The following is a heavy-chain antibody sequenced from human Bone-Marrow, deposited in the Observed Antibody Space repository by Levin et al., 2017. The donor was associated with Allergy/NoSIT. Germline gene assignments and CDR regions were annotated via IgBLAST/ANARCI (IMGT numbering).Heavy chain of an antibody. CDR2: IKSKSDGGTA. V-gene: IGHV3-15*01. CDR1: GFTFSVAW. Sequence: PGGSLRLSCAASGFTFSVAWMSWVRQAPGKGLEWVGRIKSKSDGGTADYGAPVKDRFTISRDDSQNTLYLQMDSLKIDDTGVYYCTTLTATTIPWGPGTLVTVSP. J-gene: IGHJ5*02. CDR3: TTLTATTIP. D-gene: IGHD4-17*01.